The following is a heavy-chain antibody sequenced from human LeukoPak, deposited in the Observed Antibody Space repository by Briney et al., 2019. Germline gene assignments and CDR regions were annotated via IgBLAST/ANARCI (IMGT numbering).Heavy chain of an antibody. V-gene: IGHV4-59*01. CDR3: ARVYNYYDSSGYSNFDY. CDR2: IYYTGRT. Sequence: PSETLSLTCTVSGGSISSFYWSWIRQPPGKGLEWIGYIYYTGRTNYSPSLKSRVTISVDTSKNQFSLKLSSVTAADTAVYYCARVYNYYDSSGYSNFDYWGQGTLVTVSS. J-gene: IGHJ4*02. CDR1: GGSISSFY. D-gene: IGHD3-22*01.